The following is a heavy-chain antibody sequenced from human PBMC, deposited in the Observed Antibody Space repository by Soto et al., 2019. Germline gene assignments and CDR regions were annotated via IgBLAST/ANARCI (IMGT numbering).Heavy chain of an antibody. J-gene: IGHJ4*02. Sequence: SETLSLTCTVSGGSISSYYWGWIRQPAGQGLEWIGRIYTSGTTNYNASLKSRVTMSVDTSKNQFSLKLSSVTAADTAVYYCAREYCSITSCYSQIDYWGQGTLVTVSS. V-gene: IGHV4-4*07. CDR1: GGSISSYY. CDR2: IYTSGTT. CDR3: AREYCSITSCYSQIDY. D-gene: IGHD2-2*02.